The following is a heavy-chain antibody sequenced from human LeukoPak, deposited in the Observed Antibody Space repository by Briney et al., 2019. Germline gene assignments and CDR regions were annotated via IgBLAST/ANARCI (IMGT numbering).Heavy chain of an antibody. V-gene: IGHV3-23*01. D-gene: IGHD4-17*01. CDR2: ISGSGGST. Sequence: GGSLRLSCAASGFTFSSYAMSWVRQAPGKGLEWVSAISGSGGSTYYADSVKGRFTISRGNSKNTLYLQMNSLRAEDTAVYYCATNTVKAYFDYWGQGTLVTVSS. CDR1: GFTFSSYA. J-gene: IGHJ4*02. CDR3: ATNTVKAYFDY.